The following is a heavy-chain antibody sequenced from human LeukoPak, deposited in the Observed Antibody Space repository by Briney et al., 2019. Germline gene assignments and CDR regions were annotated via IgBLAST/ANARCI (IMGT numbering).Heavy chain of an antibody. CDR1: GGSFSGYY. CDR2: INHSGST. CDR3: ARIGHEGYYFDY. Sequence: SETLSLTCAVYGGSFSGYYWSWIRQPPGKGLEWIGEINHSGSTNYNPSLKSRVTISVDTSKNQFSLKLSSVTAADTAVYYCARIGHEGYYFDYWGQGTLVTVSS. V-gene: IGHV4-34*01. J-gene: IGHJ4*02.